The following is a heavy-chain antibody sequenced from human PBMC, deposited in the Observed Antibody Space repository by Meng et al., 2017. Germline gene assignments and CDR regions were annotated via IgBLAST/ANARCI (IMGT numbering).Heavy chain of an antibody. CDR1: GGSIGSGGYY. CDR2: IYYRGST. CDR3: ASRRLGLQY. Sequence: QLTAPGHGLVKPSQFLSLACTFSGGSIGSGGYYWSWIPQHPGKGLEWIGYIYYRGSTSYNPSLKSRVTISVETSKNQFSLKLSSVTAAAKAVYYCASRRLGLQYWGQGTLVTVSS. V-gene: IGHV4-31*03. D-gene: IGHD5-24*01. J-gene: IGHJ1*01.